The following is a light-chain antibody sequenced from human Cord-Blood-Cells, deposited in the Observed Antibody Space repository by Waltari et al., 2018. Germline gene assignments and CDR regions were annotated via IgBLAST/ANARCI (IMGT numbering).Light chain of an antibody. V-gene: IGLV1-40*01. J-gene: IGLJ2*01. CDR1: SSHIGAGYD. Sequence: QSVLTPPPSVSGAPGQRVTISCTGSSSHIGAGYDVHWYQPLPGTTPKLHIYGNSNRPSGVPDRFSGSKSGTSASLAITGLQAEDEADYYCQSYDSSLSGVVFGGGTKLTVL. CDR3: QSYDSSLSGVV. CDR2: GNS.